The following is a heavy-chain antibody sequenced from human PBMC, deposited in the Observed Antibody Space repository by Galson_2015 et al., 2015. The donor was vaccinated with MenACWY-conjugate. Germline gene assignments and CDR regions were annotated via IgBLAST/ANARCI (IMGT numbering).Heavy chain of an antibody. Sequence: SVKVSCKAAGLIFSNTGFNWVRQAPEEGLEWMGWISASNGNARYAQKFLGRVTLTTDRSTSTAYLELRNLTSDDTALYYCAREMGYFDHWGQGTLVTVSS. CDR1: GLIFSNTG. CDR3: AREMGYFDH. CDR2: ISASNGNA. D-gene: IGHD6-13*01. V-gene: IGHV1-18*04. J-gene: IGHJ4*02.